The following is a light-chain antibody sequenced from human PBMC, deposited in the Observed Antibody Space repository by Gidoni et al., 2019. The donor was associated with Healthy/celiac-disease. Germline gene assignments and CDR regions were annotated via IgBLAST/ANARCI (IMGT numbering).Light chain of an antibody. CDR3: NSRDSSGNHLRV. CDR1: SLRSYY. CDR2: GKN. J-gene: IGLJ2*01. Sequence: SELPQDPAVSVALGQTVRITCQGDSLRSYYASWYQQKPGQAPVLVIYGKNNRPSGIPDRFSGSSSGNTASLTITGAQAEDEADYYCNSRDSSGNHLRVFGGGTKLTVL. V-gene: IGLV3-19*01.